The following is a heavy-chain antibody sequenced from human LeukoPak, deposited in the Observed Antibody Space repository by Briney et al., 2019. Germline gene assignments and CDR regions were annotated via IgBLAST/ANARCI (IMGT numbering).Heavy chain of an antibody. D-gene: IGHD3-3*01. CDR1: GFTFSSYA. V-gene: IGHV3-23*01. J-gene: IGHJ4*02. Sequence: GGSLRLSCAASGFTFSSYAMSWVRQAPGKGLDWVSAINGSGGSTYYADSVKGRFTISRDNSKTTLYLQMNSLRAEDTAVYYCAKEFFDDFWSDRDYWGQGTLVTVSS. CDR3: AKEFFDDFWSDRDY. CDR2: INGSGGST.